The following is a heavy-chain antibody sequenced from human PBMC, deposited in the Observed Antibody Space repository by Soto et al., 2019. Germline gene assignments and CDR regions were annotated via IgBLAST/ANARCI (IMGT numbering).Heavy chain of an antibody. CDR1: GFICSSYD. J-gene: IGHJ3*02. CDR2: ILVGGST. CDR3: AKATATGGGAFDI. Sequence: GGSLRLSCAASGFICSSYDMSWVRQAPGKGLEWVSTILVGGSTHYEDSVKGRFTISRDRSKNTLYLQMNSLTAGDTAVYYCAKATATGGGAFDICGQGTMVTV. V-gene: IGHV3-23*01. D-gene: IGHD2-8*02.